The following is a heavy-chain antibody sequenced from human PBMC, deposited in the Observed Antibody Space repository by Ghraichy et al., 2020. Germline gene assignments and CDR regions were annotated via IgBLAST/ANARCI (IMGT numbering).Heavy chain of an antibody. CDR2: IYYSGST. J-gene: IGHJ4*02. CDR1: GGSISSYY. V-gene: IGHV4-59*01. D-gene: IGHD6-6*01. Sequence: SQTLSLTCTVSGGSISSYYWSWIRQPPGKGLEWIGYIYYSGSTNYNPSLKSRVTISVDTSKNQFSLKLSSVTAADTAVYYCARLGPDSSYDYWGQGTLVTVSS. CDR3: ARLGPDSSYDY.